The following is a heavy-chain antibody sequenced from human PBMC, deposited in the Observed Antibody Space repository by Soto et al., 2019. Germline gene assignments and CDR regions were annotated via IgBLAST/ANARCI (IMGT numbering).Heavy chain of an antibody. CDR2: IIPILDIA. CDR1: GGTFSSYT. CDR3: AREDNAFDI. V-gene: IGHV1-69*08. J-gene: IGHJ3*02. Sequence: QVQLVQSGAEVKKPGSSVKVSCKASGGTFSSYTISWVRQAPGQGLEWMGRIIPILDIAIYAQKLQGRVTITADKSTNTVYMKLSSLRSEDTAVYYCAREDNAFDIWGQGTMVTVSS. D-gene: IGHD2-15*01.